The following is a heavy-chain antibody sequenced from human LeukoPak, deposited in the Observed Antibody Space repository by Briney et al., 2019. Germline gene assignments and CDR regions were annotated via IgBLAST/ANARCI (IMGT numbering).Heavy chain of an antibody. Sequence: PSETLSLTCTVSGGSVSSGTYYWTWIRQPAGKGLEWIGRIYTSGSTNFNPSLKSRVSISLDTSQNQFSLKLSSVTAADTAVYYCARVHEIAVAGGNWFDPWGQGTLVTVSS. V-gene: IGHV4-61*02. D-gene: IGHD6-19*01. CDR2: IYTSGST. CDR3: ARVHEIAVAGGNWFDP. J-gene: IGHJ5*02. CDR1: GGSVSSGTYY.